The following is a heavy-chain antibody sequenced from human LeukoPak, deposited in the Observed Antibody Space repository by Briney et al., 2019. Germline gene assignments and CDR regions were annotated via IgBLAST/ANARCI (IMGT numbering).Heavy chain of an antibody. J-gene: IGHJ4*02. Sequence: GGSLRLSCAASGFTFSSYAMSWVRQAPGKGLEWVSAISGSGGSTYYADSVKGRFTISRDNAKNSLYLQMNSLRAEDTAVYYCARERALGTYFDYWGQGTLVTVSS. CDR1: GFTFSSYA. CDR2: ISGSGGST. V-gene: IGHV3-23*01. CDR3: ARERALGTYFDY.